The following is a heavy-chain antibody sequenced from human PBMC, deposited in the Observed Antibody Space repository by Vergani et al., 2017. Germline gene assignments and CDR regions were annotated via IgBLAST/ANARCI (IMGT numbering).Heavy chain of an antibody. J-gene: IGHJ4*02. V-gene: IGHV3-33*08. CDR1: GFRFTTYY. Sequence: VELLESGGGLAQPGGSLRVSCSASGFRFTTYYMSWVRQAPGKGLEWVAVIWYDGSNKYYADSVKGRFTISRDNSKNTLYLQMNSLRAEDTAVYYCARDVPQGSGYYFGYWGQGTLVTVSS. D-gene: IGHD3-3*01. CDR3: ARDVPQGSGYYFGY. CDR2: IWYDGSNK.